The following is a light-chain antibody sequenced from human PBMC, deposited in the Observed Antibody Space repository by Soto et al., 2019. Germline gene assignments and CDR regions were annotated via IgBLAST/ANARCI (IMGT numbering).Light chain of an antibody. CDR2: GAS. Sequence: EIVLTQSPGTLSLSPGERATLSCRASQSVSSSYLAWYEQKPGQAPRLLIYGASSRATGIPDRFSGSGPGTDFTLTISRLEPEDFAVYFCQQYGNSPPNTFGQGTKVEIK. J-gene: IGKJ2*01. V-gene: IGKV3-20*01. CDR1: QSVSSSY. CDR3: QQYGNSPPNT.